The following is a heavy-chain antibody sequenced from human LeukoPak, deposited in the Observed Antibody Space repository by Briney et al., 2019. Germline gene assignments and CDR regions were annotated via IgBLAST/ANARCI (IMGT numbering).Heavy chain of an antibody. CDR2: IYYSGST. CDR1: GGSISSSSYY. J-gene: IGHJ5*02. V-gene: IGHV4-39*07. CDR3: ARGGYYGSGNDFRFDP. D-gene: IGHD3-10*01. Sequence: SETLSLTCTVSGGSISSSSYYWGWIRQPPGKGLEWIGSIYYSGSTNYKPSLKSRVTISVDTSKNQFSLKLNSVTAADTAVYYCARGGYYGSGNDFRFDPWGQGTLVTVSS.